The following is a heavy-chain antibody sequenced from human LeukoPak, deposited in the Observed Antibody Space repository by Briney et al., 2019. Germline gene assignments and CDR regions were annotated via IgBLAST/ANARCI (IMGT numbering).Heavy chain of an antibody. CDR2: IYPGDSDT. CDR1: GYSFTSYW. CDR3: ATGMYYNILTGSYYNWFDP. V-gene: IGHV5-51*01. J-gene: IGHJ5*02. D-gene: IGHD3-9*01. Sequence: GESLKISCKGSGYSFTSYWIGWVRQMPGKGLEWMGIIYPGDSDTRYSPSFQGQVTISADKSISTAYLQWSSLKASDTAMYYCATGMYYNILTGSYYNWFDPWGRGTLVIVSS.